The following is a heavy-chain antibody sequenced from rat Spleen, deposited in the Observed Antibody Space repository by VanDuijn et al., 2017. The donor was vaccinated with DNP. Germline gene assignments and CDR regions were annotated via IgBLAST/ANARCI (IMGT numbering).Heavy chain of an antibody. Sequence: EVQLVESEGGLVQPGRSLKLSCAASGFTFSDYNMAWVRQAPTKGLEWVASISPSGGSTYYRDSVKGRFTVSRDNAKSSLYLQMDSLRSEDTATYYCARPSIYNNYFDYWGQGLMVTVSS. CDR1: GFTFSDYN. V-gene: IGHV5-25*01. CDR2: ISPSGGST. CDR3: ARPSIYNNYFDY. D-gene: IGHD1-10*01. J-gene: IGHJ2*01.